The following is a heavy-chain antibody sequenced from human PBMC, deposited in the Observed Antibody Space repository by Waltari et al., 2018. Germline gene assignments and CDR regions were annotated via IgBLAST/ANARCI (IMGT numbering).Heavy chain of an antibody. V-gene: IGHV4-38-2*01. CDR2: IYHSGST. D-gene: IGHD1-26*01. Sequence: QVQLQESGPGLVKPSETLSLTCAVSGYSISSGYYWGWIRQPPGKGLEWIGSIYHSGSTYSNPTLQSRVTIAVDTSKNQFSLKLSSVTAADTAVYYCARQTPQWELLPVYYYGMDVWGQGTTVTVSS. CDR1: GYSISSGYY. J-gene: IGHJ6*02. CDR3: ARQTPQWELLPVYYYGMDV.